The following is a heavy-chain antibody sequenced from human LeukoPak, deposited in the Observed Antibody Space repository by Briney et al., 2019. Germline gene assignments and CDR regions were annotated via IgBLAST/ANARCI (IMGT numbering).Heavy chain of an antibody. CDR3: ASGRDGDFGVY. V-gene: IGHV1-8*02. CDR2: MNPNSGNT. CDR1: GYTFTSYY. Sequence: ASVKVSCKASGYTFTSYYMHWVRQAPGQGLEWMGWMNPNSGNTGYAQKFQGRVTMTRNTSISTAYMELSSLRSEDTAVYYCASGRDGDFGVYWGQGTLVTVSS. J-gene: IGHJ4*02. D-gene: IGHD4-17*01.